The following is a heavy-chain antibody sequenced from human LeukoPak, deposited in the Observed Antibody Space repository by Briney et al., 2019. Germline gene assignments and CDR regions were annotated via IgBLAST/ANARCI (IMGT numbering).Heavy chain of an antibody. CDR3: ARSIMITFGGVIAHIPDAFDI. CDR2: IYTSGST. CDR1: GGSISSYY. J-gene: IGHJ3*02. D-gene: IGHD3-16*02. Sequence: SETLSLTCTVSGGSISSYYWSWIRQPAGKGLEWIGRIYTSGSTNYNPSLKSRVTMSVDTSKNQSSLKLSSVAAADTAVYYCARSIMITFGGVIAHIPDAFDIWGQGTMVTVSS. V-gene: IGHV4-4*07.